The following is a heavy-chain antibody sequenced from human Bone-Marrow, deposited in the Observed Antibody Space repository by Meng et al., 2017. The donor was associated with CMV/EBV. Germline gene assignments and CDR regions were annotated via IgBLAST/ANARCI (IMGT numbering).Heavy chain of an antibody. CDR3: ARVSDLWGENWFDP. CDR1: GYTFTSYD. D-gene: IGHD3-10*01. J-gene: IGHJ5*02. CDR2: MNPNSGNT. V-gene: IGHV1-8*01. Sequence: ASVKVSCKASGYTFTSYDINWVRQATGQGLEWMGWMNPNSGNTGYAQKFKGRVTMTRNTSISTAYMELSSLRSEDTAVYYCARVSDLWGENWFDPWGQGTLVTVSS.